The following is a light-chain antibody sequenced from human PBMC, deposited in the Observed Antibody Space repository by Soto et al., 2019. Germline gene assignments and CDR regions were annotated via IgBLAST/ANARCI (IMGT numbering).Light chain of an antibody. CDR1: SSDVGGYNF. CDR3: SSYTSSSTRVV. J-gene: IGLJ2*01. CDR2: DVS. V-gene: IGLV2-14*01. Sequence: QSVLTQPASVSGSPGQSITISCTGTSSDVGGYNFVSWYQQHPGKAPKLMIYDVSNRPSGVSNRFSGSKSGSMASLTISGLQAEDEADYYCSSYTSSSTRVVFGGGTKVTVL.